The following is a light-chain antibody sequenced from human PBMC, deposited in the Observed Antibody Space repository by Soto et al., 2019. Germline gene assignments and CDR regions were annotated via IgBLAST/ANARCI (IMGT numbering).Light chain of an antibody. V-gene: IGKV1-39*01. J-gene: IGKJ2*01. Sequence: DIQMTQSPSSLSVSVGDRVTITCRASQSITSYLNWYQQKPGKAPKLLIYGSFNLQSGVPSRFSGRGSGTDFTLTISSLQPEDFATYYCQQSFSAPYTFGQGTSLEIK. CDR1: QSITSY. CDR3: QQSFSAPYT. CDR2: GSF.